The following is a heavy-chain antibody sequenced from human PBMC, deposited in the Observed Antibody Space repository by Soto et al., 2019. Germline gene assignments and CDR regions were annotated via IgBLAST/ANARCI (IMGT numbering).Heavy chain of an antibody. Sequence: GGSLRLSCAASGFTFSSYAMHWVRQAPGKGLEWVAVISYDGSNKYYADSVKGRFTISRDNSKNTLYLQMNSLRAEDTAVYYCAKYYYDSSSSRGASDIWGQGTMVTVSS. CDR2: ISYDGSNK. D-gene: IGHD3-22*01. CDR1: GFTFSSYA. J-gene: IGHJ3*02. V-gene: IGHV3-30-3*02. CDR3: AKYYYDSSSSRGASDI.